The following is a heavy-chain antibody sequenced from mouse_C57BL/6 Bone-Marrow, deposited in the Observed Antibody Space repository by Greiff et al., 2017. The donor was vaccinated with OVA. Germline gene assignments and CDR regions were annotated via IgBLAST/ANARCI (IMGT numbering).Heavy chain of an antibody. CDR2: INPGSGGT. V-gene: IGHV1-54*01. J-gene: IGHJ3*01. CDR1: GYAFTNYL. D-gene: IGHD2-4*01. Sequence: QVQLQQSGAELVRPGTSVKVSCKASGYAFTNYLIEWVKQRPGQGLEWIGVINPGSGGTNYNEKFKGKATLTADKSSSTAYMQLSSLTSEDSAVYFCARSKGLRLFAYWGQGTLVTVSA. CDR3: ARSKGLRLFAY.